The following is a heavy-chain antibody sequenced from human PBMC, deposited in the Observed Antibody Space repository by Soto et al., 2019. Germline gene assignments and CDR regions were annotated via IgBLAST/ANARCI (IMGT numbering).Heavy chain of an antibody. V-gene: IGHV2-70*01. CDR3: ARSPYGGPVRGYFDL. CDR2: IDWDDDK. Sequence: SGPTLVNPTQTLTLTCTFSGSSLSTSGMCVSWIRQPPGKALEWLALIDWDDDKYYSTSLKTRLTISKDTSKNQVVLTMTNMDPVDTATYYCARSPYGGPVRGYFDLWGRGTLVTVSS. CDR1: GSSLSTSGMC. J-gene: IGHJ2*01. D-gene: IGHD4-17*01.